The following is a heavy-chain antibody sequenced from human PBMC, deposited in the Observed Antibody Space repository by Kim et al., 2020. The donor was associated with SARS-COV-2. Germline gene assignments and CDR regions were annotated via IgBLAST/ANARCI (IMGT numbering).Heavy chain of an antibody. CDR3: AGDGVGVGPGDAFDI. Sequence: GGSLRLSCAASGFSFSTYTMNWVRQAPGKGLEWVSYINSSSTIYYADSVKGRFTISRDNAKNSLSLQMNSLRDEDTAVYFCAGDGVGVGPGDAFDIWGQGTMVTVSS. J-gene: IGHJ3*02. CDR1: GFSFSTYT. CDR2: INSSSTI. D-gene: IGHD3-3*01. V-gene: IGHV3-48*02.